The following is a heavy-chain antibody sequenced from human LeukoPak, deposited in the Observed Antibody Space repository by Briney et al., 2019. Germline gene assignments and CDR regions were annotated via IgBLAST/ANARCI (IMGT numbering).Heavy chain of an antibody. Sequence: SETLSLTCTVSGGSISSGSYYWSWIRQPAGQGLEWIGRIYTSGSTNYNPSLKSRVTISVDTSKNQFSLKLSSVTAADTAVYYCAREGRRSLPSFQPDYWGQGTLVTVSS. V-gene: IGHV4-61*02. CDR3: AREGRRSLPSFQPDY. CDR1: GGSISSGSYY. D-gene: IGHD2-15*01. CDR2: IYTSGST. J-gene: IGHJ4*02.